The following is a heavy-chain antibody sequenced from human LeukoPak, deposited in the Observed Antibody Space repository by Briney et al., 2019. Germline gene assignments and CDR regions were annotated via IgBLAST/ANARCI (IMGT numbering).Heavy chain of an antibody. CDR1: GYSFTYYY. J-gene: IGHJ6*02. CDR3: ARSRVMDV. D-gene: IGHD5-24*01. V-gene: IGHV1-2*02. Sequence: ASAKVSCKASGYSFTYYYVHWVRQAPGQGLEWMGWINPNNDDTKYAQKFQGRVTMTRDTSITTAYMELSSLTSDDTAVYYCARSRVMDVWGQGTTVTVSS. CDR2: INPNNDDT.